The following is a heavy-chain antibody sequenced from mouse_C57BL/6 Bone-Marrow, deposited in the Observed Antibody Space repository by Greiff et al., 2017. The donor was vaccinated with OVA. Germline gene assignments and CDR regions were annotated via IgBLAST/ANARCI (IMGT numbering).Heavy chain of an antibody. CDR2: IYPGSGST. V-gene: IGHV1-55*01. J-gene: IGHJ1*03. D-gene: IGHD1-1*01. Sequence: QVQLQQPGAELVKPGASVKMSCKASGYTFTSYWITWVKQRPGQGLEWIGDIYPGSGSTNYNEKFKSKATLTVDTSSSTAYMQLSSLTSEDSAVYYCAREAYYYGSSHGYFDVWGTGTTVTVSS. CDR3: AREAYYYGSSHGYFDV. CDR1: GYTFTSYW.